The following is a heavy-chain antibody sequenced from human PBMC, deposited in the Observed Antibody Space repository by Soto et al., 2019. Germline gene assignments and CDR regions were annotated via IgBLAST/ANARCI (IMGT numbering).Heavy chain of an antibody. CDR1: GFTFSAYA. Sequence: EVQLLESGGGSVQPGGSLRLSCAASGFTFSAYAMSWVRQAPGKGLEWVSAISGTSPSTYYADSVQGRFTISRDSSRKTLFLQMNTLRAEDTAVYFCAIRIFGVEYWGQGTQVTVSS. CDR3: AIRIFGVEY. V-gene: IGHV3-23*01. CDR2: ISGTSPST. D-gene: IGHD3-3*01. J-gene: IGHJ4*02.